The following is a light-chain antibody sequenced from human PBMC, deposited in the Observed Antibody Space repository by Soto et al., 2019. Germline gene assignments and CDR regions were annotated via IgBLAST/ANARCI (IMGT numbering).Light chain of an antibody. J-gene: IGKJ4*01. CDR2: DAS. CDR3: QQNHNWPPLN. CDR1: QTVSTN. V-gene: IGKV3-15*01. Sequence: EIVMTQSPATLSVSPGERVTLSCRASQTVSTNLAWYQQKPGQAPRLLIYDASSRATGIPARFSGSGSGTEFTLTISSLQSEDFAVYYCQQNHNWPPLNLGGGTKVEIK.